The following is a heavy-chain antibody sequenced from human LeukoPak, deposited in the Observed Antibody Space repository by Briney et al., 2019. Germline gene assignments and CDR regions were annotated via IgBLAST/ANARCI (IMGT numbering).Heavy chain of an antibody. CDR2: ISGRDSGT. CDR1: GFIISNYA. J-gene: IGHJ4*02. Sequence: GGSLRLSCAASGFIISNYAMNWVRQAPGQGLEWVSVISGRDSGTYYADSMKGRFTISRDSSKNTLYLQMNSLRAEDTAVYYCAKEPTYYYDSSSYQPYYFDFWGQGTLVTVSS. V-gene: IGHV3-23*01. D-gene: IGHD3-22*01. CDR3: AKEPTYYYDSSSYQPYYFDF.